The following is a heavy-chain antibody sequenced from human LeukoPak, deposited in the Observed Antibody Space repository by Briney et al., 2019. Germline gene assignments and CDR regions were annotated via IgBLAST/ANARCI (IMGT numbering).Heavy chain of an antibody. V-gene: IGHV3-23*01. D-gene: IGHD3-22*01. CDR3: AKDYYDSSGYYLYNWFDP. CDR2: ISGSGGST. Sequence: PGASLRLSCAASGFTFSSYTMSWGRQAPGKGLEWVSAISGSGGSTYYADSVKGRFTISRDNSKNTLYLQMNSLRAEDTAVYYCAKDYYDSSGYYLYNWFDPWGQGTLVTVSS. J-gene: IGHJ5*02. CDR1: GFTFSSYT.